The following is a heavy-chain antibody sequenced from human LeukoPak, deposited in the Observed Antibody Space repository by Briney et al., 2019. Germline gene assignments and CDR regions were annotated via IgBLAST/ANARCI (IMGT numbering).Heavy chain of an antibody. V-gene: IGHV4-39*07. J-gene: IGHJ4*02. CDR3: VRELGWLESSFDY. D-gene: IGHD3-3*01. CDR2: IYYSGST. CDR1: GVSISSSSYY. Sequence: SETLSLTCTVSGVSISSSSYYWGWLRQPPGKGLEWIGSIYYSGSTYYNPSLKSRVTISVDTSKNQFSLKLSSVTAADTAVYYCVRELGWLESSFDYWGQGTLVTVSS.